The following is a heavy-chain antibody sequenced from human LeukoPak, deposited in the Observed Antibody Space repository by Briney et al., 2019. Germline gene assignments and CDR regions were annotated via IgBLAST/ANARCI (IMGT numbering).Heavy chain of an antibody. CDR3: ARDMRTVVTRGFDY. CDR2: ISSSSSYI. J-gene: IGHJ4*02. D-gene: IGHD4-23*01. CDR1: GFTFSSYS. Sequence: GGSLRLSCAASGFTFSSYSMNWVRQAPGKGLEWVSSISSSSSYIYYADSVKGRFTISRDNAKNSLYLQMNSLRAEDTAVYYCARDMRTVVTRGFDYWGQGTLVTVSS. V-gene: IGHV3-21*01.